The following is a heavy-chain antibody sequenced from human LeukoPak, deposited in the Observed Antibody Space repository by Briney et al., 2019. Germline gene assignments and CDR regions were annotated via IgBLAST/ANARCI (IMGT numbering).Heavy chain of an antibody. CDR2: INPNSGGT. CDR1: GYTFTGYY. Sequence: ASVRVSCKASGYTFTGYYMHWVRQAPGQGLEWMGWINPNSGGTNYAQKFQGRVTMTRDTSISTAYMELRSLRSDDTAVYYCARGVCSGGSCYGDVWGKGTTVTISS. CDR3: ARGVCSGGSCYGDV. D-gene: IGHD2-15*01. J-gene: IGHJ6*04. V-gene: IGHV1-2*02.